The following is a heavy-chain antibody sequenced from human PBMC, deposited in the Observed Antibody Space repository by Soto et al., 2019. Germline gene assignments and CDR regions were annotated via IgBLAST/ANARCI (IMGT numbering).Heavy chain of an antibody. Sequence: PSETLSLTCAIAGDGVSSNSAAWNWIRQSPSRGPEWLGRTYHGSKWSTDYAVTVKSRISVNTDTSRNQFSLQLSSVTPEDTGVYYCARGWLRTGFDTWGQGTMVTVSS. J-gene: IGHJ3*02. CDR2: TYHGSKWST. V-gene: IGHV6-1*01. D-gene: IGHD2-8*02. CDR3: ARGWLRTGFDT. CDR1: GDGVSSNSAA.